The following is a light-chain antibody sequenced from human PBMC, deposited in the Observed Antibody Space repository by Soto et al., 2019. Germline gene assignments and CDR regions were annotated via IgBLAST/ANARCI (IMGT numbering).Light chain of an antibody. J-gene: IGLJ2*01. Sequence: QSVLTQPPSASASLGASVTLTCTLSSGYSNYKVDWYQQRPGKGPRFVMRVGTGGIVGSKGDGIPDRFSVLGSGLNRYLTVKNSQEEDERDYHCGADHGSGSNFAVVFGGGTKLTVL. CDR3: GADHGSGSNFAVV. CDR2: VGTGGIVG. V-gene: IGLV9-49*01. CDR1: SGYSNYK.